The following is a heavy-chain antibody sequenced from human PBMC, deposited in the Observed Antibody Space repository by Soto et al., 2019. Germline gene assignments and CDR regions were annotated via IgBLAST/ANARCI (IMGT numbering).Heavy chain of an antibody. J-gene: IGHJ6*02. Sequence: ASVKVSCKASGGTFSSYAISWVRQAPGQGLEWMGGIIPIFGTANYAQKFQGRVTITADESTSTAYMELSSLRSEDTAVYYCARASTLEYSSSRYYYGMDVWGQGATVTAP. CDR1: GGTFSSYA. CDR2: IIPIFGTA. V-gene: IGHV1-69*13. CDR3: ARASTLEYSSSRYYYGMDV. D-gene: IGHD6-6*01.